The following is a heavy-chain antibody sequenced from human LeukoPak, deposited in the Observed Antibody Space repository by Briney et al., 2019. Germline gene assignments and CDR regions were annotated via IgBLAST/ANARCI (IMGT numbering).Heavy chain of an antibody. V-gene: IGHV3-30*18. CDR2: ISYDGSNK. CDR1: GFTFSSYG. CDR3: AKEEDYHFDY. Sequence: PGRSLRPSCAASGFTFSSYGMHWVRQAPGKGLEWVAVISYDGSNKYYADSVKGRFTISRDNSKNTLYLQMNSLRAEDTAVYYCAKEEDYHFDYWGQGTLVTVSS. J-gene: IGHJ4*02. D-gene: IGHD3-16*01.